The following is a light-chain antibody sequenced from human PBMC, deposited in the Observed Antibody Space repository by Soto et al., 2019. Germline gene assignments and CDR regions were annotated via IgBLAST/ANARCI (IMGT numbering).Light chain of an antibody. J-gene: IGKJ4*01. CDR1: QSISSW. Sequence: GDRVTITCRASQSISSWLAWYQKKPGKAPKLLIYDASSLESGVPSRFSGSGSGTEFTLTISSLQPEDFATYYCQQSYSTPRAFGGGTKVEIK. V-gene: IGKV1-5*01. CDR3: QQSYSTPRA. CDR2: DAS.